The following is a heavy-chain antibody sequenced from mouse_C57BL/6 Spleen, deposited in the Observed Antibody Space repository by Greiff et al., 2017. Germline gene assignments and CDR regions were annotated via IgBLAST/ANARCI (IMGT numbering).Heavy chain of an antibody. D-gene: IGHD4-1*01. V-gene: IGHV2-6-1*01. J-gene: IGHJ4*01. Sequence: QVQLKESGPGLVAPSQSLSITCTVSGFSLTSYGVHWVRQPPGKGLEWLVVIWSDGSTTYNSALKSRLSISKDNSKSQVFLKMNSLQTDDTAMYYCARHPPLGLRAMDYWGQGTSVTVSS. CDR1: GFSLTSYG. CDR3: ARHPPLGLRAMDY. CDR2: IWSDGST.